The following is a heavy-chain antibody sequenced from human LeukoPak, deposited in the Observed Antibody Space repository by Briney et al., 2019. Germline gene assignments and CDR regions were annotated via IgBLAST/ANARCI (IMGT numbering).Heavy chain of an antibody. Sequence: PSETLSLICAVYGGFFSAYYWSWIRQPPGKGREWIGEINHSGSTNYNPSLKSRINLSVDTSKNQFSLKLSSVTAADTAEYYCARVSRLWWARDIWGQGTMVTVSS. CDR1: GGFFSAYY. CDR2: INHSGST. D-gene: IGHD2-21*01. J-gene: IGHJ3*02. V-gene: IGHV4-34*01. CDR3: ARVSRLWWARDI.